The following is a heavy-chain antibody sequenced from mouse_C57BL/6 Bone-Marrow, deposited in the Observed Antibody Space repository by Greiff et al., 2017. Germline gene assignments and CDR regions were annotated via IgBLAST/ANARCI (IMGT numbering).Heavy chain of an antibody. CDR2: IYPGSGNT. J-gene: IGHJ2*01. CDR1: GYTFTDYY. V-gene: IGHV1-76*01. D-gene: IGHD1-1*01. Sequence: QVQLQQSGAELVRPGASVKLSCKASGYTFTDYYINWVKQRPGQGLEWIARIYPGSGNTYYNEKFKGKATLTAEKSSSTAYMQLSSLTSEDSAVYFCARRGKTYYYGSSPYYFDYWGQGTTLTVSS. CDR3: ARRGKTYYYGSSPYYFDY.